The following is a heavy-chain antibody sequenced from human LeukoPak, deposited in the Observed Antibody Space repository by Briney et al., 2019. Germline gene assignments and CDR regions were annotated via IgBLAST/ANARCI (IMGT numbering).Heavy chain of an antibody. CDR2: KSYDGGNK. V-gene: IGHV3-30*18. CDR1: GFIFSTYG. CDR3: AKGPYSAVVNWFDP. D-gene: IGHD1-26*01. J-gene: IGHJ5*02. Sequence: PGWSLRLSCAASGFIFSTYGMHWVRQAPGKGLEWVAFKSYDGGNKKYADSVKGRFTISRDNSKNTLSLQMNSLRVEDTAVYYCAKGPYSAVVNWFDPWGQGTLVTVSS.